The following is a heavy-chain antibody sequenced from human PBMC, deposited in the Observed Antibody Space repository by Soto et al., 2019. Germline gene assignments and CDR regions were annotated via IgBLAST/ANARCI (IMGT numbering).Heavy chain of an antibody. Sequence: GESLNISCKGSGYSFTSYWISWVRQMPGKGLEWMGRIDPSDSYTNYSPSFQGHVTISADKSISTAYLQWSSLKASDTAMYYCARAPPYYYDSSGYYLDYWGQGTLVTVSS. V-gene: IGHV5-10-1*01. CDR2: IDPSDSYT. D-gene: IGHD3-22*01. CDR3: ARAPPYYYDSSGYYLDY. CDR1: GYSFTSYW. J-gene: IGHJ4*02.